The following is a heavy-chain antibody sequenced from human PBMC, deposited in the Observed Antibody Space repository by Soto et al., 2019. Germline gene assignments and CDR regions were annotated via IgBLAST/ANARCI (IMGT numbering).Heavy chain of an antibody. J-gene: IGHJ3*02. V-gene: IGHV1-69*01. CDR3: ASLIPDSSGYPSEGSDAFDI. CDR1: GGTFSSYA. D-gene: IGHD3-22*01. CDR2: IIPIFGTA. Sequence: QVQLVQSGAEVKKPGSSVKVSCKASGGTFSSYAISWVRQAPGQGLEWMGGIIPIFGTANYAQKFQGRVTITADESTSTAYMELRSLRSEDTAVYYCASLIPDSSGYPSEGSDAFDIWGQGTMVTVSS.